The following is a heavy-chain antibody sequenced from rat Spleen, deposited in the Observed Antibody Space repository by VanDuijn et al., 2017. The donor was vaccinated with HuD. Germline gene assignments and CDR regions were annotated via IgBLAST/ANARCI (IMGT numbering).Heavy chain of an antibody. J-gene: IGHJ4*01. CDR1: GYSITSNY. CDR3: ARLDYSSYRGVMDA. Sequence: EVQLQESGPGLVKPSQSLSLTCSVTGYSITSNYWGWIRKFPGNKMEWMGYISYSGSTSYNPSLKSRISITRDTSKNPFFLQLNSVTNEDTATYYCARLDYSSYRGVMDAWGQGASVTVSS. CDR2: ISYSGST. V-gene: IGHV3-1*01. D-gene: IGHD1-2*01.